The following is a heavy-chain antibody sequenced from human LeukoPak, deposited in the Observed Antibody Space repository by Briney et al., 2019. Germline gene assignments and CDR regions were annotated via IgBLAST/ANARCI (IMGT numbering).Heavy chain of an antibody. Sequence: PSQTLSPTCTVSGGSISSGSYYWSWIRQPAGKGLEWIGRIYTSGSTNYNPSLKSRVTISVDTSKNQFSLKLSSVTAADTAVYYCARADFWSGYYDYWGQGTLVTVSS. CDR2: IYTSGST. V-gene: IGHV4-61*02. D-gene: IGHD3-3*01. CDR3: ARADFWSGYYDY. J-gene: IGHJ4*02. CDR1: GGSISSGSYY.